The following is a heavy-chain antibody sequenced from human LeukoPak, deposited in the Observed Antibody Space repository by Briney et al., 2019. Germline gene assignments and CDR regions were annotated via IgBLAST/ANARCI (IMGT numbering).Heavy chain of an antibody. CDR3: ARVDYDFRSGYGEFDY. CDR1: GGSISSYY. Sequence: SETLSLTCTVSGGSISSYYWSWIRQPPGKGLEWIGYIYYSGSTNYNPSLKSRVTISVDTSKNQFSLKLSSVTAADTAVYYCARVDYDFRSGYGEFDYWGQGTLVTVSS. V-gene: IGHV4-59*01. D-gene: IGHD3-3*01. CDR2: IYYSGST. J-gene: IGHJ4*02.